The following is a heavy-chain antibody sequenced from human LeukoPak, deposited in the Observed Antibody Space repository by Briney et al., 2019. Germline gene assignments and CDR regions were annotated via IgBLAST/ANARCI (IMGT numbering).Heavy chain of an antibody. J-gene: IGHJ5*02. Sequence: GGSLRLSCAASGFTFSSYWMSWVRQAPGKGLEWVANIKQDGSEKYYVDSVKGRFTISRDNAKNSLYLQMNSLRAEDTAVYYCARLTEGGSSESVPSYKNWFDPWGQGTLVTVSS. CDR1: GFTFSSYW. CDR3: ARLTEGGSSESVPSYKNWFDP. CDR2: IKQDGSEK. D-gene: IGHD6-25*01. V-gene: IGHV3-7*01.